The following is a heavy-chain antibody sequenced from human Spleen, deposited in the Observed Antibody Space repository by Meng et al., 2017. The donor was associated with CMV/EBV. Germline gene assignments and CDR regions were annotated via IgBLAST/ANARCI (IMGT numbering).Heavy chain of an antibody. CDR3: ARADCSGISCYDVYNY. CDR2: IIPIFGTA. V-gene: IGHV1-69*05. Sequence: SVKVSCKASGGTFSSYAISWVRQAPGQGLEWMGGIIPIFGTANYAQKFQGRVTITTDESTSTAYMELSSLRSDDTAVYYCARADCSGISCYDVYNYWGQGTLVTVSS. CDR1: GGTFSSYA. D-gene: IGHD2-2*01. J-gene: IGHJ4*02.